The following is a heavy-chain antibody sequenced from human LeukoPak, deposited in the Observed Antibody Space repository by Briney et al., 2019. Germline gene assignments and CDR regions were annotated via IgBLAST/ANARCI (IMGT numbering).Heavy chain of an antibody. CDR2: INPSRGST. D-gene: IGHD2-2*01. J-gene: IGHJ6*02. V-gene: IGHV1-46*01. Sequence: GASVKVSCKASGYTLSSYYMRWVRQAPGQGLEWMGIINPSRGSTSYAQKFQGRVTMTRDTSTSTVYMELSSLRSEDTAVYYCARPTSIIPASNIYYYYYAMDVWGQGTTVTVSS. CDR1: GYTLSSYY. CDR3: ARPTSIIPASNIYYYYYAMDV.